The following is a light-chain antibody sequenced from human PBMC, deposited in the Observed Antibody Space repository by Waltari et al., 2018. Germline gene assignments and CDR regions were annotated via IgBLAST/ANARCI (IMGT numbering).Light chain of an antibody. CDR3: LLYVATGSWV. CDR2: NTN. CDR1: SDSVSIGNH. Sequence: QTVVTQESSFSVSPGGTVTLTCGLSSDSVSIGNHCSWYQQTPGQAPRTLIYNTNIRASGVPDRFSGSILGDKAALTITGAQAHDESDYYGLLYVATGSWVFGGGTKLTVL. J-gene: IGLJ3*02. V-gene: IGLV8-61*01.